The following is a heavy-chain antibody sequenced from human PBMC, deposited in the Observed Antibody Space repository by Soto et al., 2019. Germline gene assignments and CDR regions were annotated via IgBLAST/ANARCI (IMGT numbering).Heavy chain of an antibody. CDR3: AKATQQWLVRVYYGMDV. CDR2: ISGSGGST. D-gene: IGHD6-19*01. CDR1: GFTFSSYA. Sequence: GGSLRLSCAASGFTFSSYAMSWVRQAPGKGLEWVSAISGSGGSTYYADSVKGRFTISRDNSKNTLYLQMNSLRAEDTAVYYCAKATQQWLVRVYYGMDVWGQGTTVTVSS. J-gene: IGHJ6*02. V-gene: IGHV3-23*01.